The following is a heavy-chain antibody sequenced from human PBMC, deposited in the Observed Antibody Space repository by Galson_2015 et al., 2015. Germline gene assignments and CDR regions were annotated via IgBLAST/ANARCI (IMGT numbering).Heavy chain of an antibody. V-gene: IGHV4-59*01. CDR2: IRYSGST. J-gene: IGHJ4*02. CDR1: GGSINSYY. D-gene: IGHD2-21*01. Sequence: ETLSLTCTVSGGSINSYYWGWIRQPPGKGLEWVGYIRYSGSTNYNPSLESRVTISVDTSKNQFSLKLNSVTAADTAVYYCARYCGSSCRQHGFDYWGQGILVTVSS. CDR3: ARYCGSSCRQHGFDY.